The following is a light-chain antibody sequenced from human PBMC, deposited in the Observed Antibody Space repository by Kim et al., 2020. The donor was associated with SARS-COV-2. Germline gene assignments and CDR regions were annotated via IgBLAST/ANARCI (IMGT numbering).Light chain of an antibody. CDR2: RNN. Sequence: QGAAWLQQHQGHPPKLLSYRNNNRPSGISERFSASRSGNTASLTITGLQPEDEADYFCSAWASSLSTWVFGGGTQLTVL. J-gene: IGLJ3*02. CDR3: SAWASSLSTWV. V-gene: IGLV10-54*04. CDR1: QG.